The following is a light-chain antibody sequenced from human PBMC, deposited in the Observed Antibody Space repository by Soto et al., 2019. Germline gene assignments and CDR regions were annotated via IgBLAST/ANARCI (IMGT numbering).Light chain of an antibody. CDR1: SSNIENNY. V-gene: IGLV1-51*01. CDR3: GAWDSSLKAVV. J-gene: IGLJ3*02. CDR2: DND. Sequence: QSVLTQPPSVSAAPGQKVTLSCSGSSSNIENNYVSWYQQLPGTAPKLLIYDNDKRPSGIPDRFSGSKSGTSGTLGITGLQNGDEADYYCGAWDSSLKAVVFGGGTKLTVL.